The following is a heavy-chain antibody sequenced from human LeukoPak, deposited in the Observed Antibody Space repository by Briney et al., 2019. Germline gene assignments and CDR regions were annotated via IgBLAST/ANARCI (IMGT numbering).Heavy chain of an antibody. CDR1: GFTFSSYW. V-gene: IGHV3-74*03. CDR2: INSDGSST. Sequence: GGSLRLSCAASGFTFSSYWMYWVRQAPGKGLVWVSRINSDGSSTTYADSVKGRFTISRDNAKNTLYLQMNSLRAEDTAVYYCAREDGHNSLDYRGQGTLVTVSS. J-gene: IGHJ4*02. CDR3: AREDGHNSLDY. D-gene: IGHD5-24*01.